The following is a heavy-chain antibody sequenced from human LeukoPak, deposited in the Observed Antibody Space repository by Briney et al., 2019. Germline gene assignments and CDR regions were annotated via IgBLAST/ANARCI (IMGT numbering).Heavy chain of an antibody. J-gene: IGHJ4*02. CDR2: IYISGTT. V-gene: IGHV3-53*01. CDR3: ARQLHSGSSSYYFDY. Sequence: PGGSLRLSCAASGFTVSTNYVSWVRQTPGKGLDCVSVIYISGTTYYADSVKGRFTISRDNSRNTLFLQMNSLRAEDTAVYYCARQLHSGSSSYYFDYWGQGALVTVSS. D-gene: IGHD1-26*01. CDR1: GFTVSTNY.